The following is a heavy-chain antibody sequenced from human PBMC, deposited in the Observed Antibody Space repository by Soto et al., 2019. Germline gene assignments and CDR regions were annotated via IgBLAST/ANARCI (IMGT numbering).Heavy chain of an antibody. D-gene: IGHD1-20*01. CDR3: ARGYGAFDI. Sequence: LSLTCAVSGGSISSGGYSWSWIRQPPGKGLEWIGYIYHSGSTYYNPSLKSRVTISVDRSKNQFSLKLSSVTAADTAVYYCARGYGAFDIWGQGTMVTVSS. CDR2: IYHSGST. CDR1: GGSISSGGYS. V-gene: IGHV4-30-2*01. J-gene: IGHJ3*02.